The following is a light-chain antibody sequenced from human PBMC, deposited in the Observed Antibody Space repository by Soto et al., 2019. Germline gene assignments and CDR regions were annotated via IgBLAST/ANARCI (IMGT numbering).Light chain of an antibody. CDR1: QSIITW. J-gene: IGKJ1*01. Sequence: DIQMTQSPSTPSAPVGYIATIACRASQSIITWLAWYQQKPGKAPKLLIYDASNLQSGVPSRFSGSGSGTEFTLTISSLQPDDFATYYCQQYKSYSRTFGQGTTVDIK. V-gene: IGKV1-5*01. CDR3: QQYKSYSRT. CDR2: DAS.